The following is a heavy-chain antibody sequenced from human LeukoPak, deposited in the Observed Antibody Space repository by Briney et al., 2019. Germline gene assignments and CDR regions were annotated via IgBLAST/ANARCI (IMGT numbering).Heavy chain of an antibody. J-gene: IGHJ6*02. CDR1: XGTXXSYA. CDR3: ARDRRIVVVPAAPKNYYYGMDV. CDR2: VIPIFGTA. V-gene: IGHV1-69*01. D-gene: IGHD2-2*01. Sequence: SVKVSXXASXGTXXSYAISWXRQAPGQGLEWMGGVIPIFGTANYAQKFQGRVTITADESTSTAYMELSSLRSEDTAVYYCARDRRIVVVPAAPKNYYYGMDVWGQGTTVTVSS.